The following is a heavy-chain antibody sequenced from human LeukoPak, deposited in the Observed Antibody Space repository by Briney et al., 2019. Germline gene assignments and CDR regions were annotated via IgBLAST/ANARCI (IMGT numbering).Heavy chain of an antibody. CDR2: IIPIFGTA. CDR1: GYTFTSYG. J-gene: IGHJ6*04. D-gene: IGHD3-10*01. V-gene: IGHV1-69*13. CDR3: HYGSGSYYNVGGYYYYGMDV. Sequence: SVKVSCKASGYTFTSYGINWVRQAPGQGLEWMGGIIPIFGTANYAQKFQGRVTITADESTSTAYMELSSLRSEDTAVYYCHYGSGSYYNVGGYYYYGMDVWGKGTTVTVSS.